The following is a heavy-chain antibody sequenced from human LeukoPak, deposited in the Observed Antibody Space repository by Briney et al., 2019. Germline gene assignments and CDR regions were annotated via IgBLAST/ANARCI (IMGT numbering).Heavy chain of an antibody. Sequence: PSETLSLTCTVSGGSISSYYWSWIRQPPGKGLEWIGYIYYSGSTNYNPSLKSRVTISVDTSKNQFSLKLSSVTAADTAVYYCARGPDCSSTSCYHYWDQGTLVTVSS. CDR3: ARGPDCSSTSCYHY. J-gene: IGHJ4*02. CDR1: GGSISSYY. D-gene: IGHD2-2*01. V-gene: IGHV4-59*01. CDR2: IYYSGST.